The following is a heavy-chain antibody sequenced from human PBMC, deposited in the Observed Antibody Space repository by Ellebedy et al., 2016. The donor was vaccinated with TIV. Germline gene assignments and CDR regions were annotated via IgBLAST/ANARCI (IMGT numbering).Heavy chain of an antibody. CDR3: ARDQAVADQNWFDP. J-gene: IGHJ5*02. CDR2: IYSGGST. Sequence: GESLKISXAASGFTVSSNYMSWVRQAPGKGLEWVSVIYSGGSTYYADSVKGRFTISRDNSKNTLYLQMDSLRAEDMAVYYCARDQAVADQNWFDPGAREPWSPSPQ. CDR1: GFTVSSNY. V-gene: IGHV3-66*01. D-gene: IGHD6-19*01.